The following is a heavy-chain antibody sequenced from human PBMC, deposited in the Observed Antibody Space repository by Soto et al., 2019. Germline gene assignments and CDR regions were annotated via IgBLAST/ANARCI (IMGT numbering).Heavy chain of an antibody. D-gene: IGHD3-3*01. CDR2: IIPIFGTA. J-gene: IGHJ4*01. CDR1: GGTFSRYA. V-gene: IGHV1-69*13. Sequence: GASVKVSCKASGGTFSRYAISWVRQAPGQGLEWMGGIIPIFGTANYAQKFQGRVTITADESTSTAYMELSSLRSEDTAVYYCASGFRKYGFFFYGLGYRGQATLFPVTS. CDR3: ASGFRKYGFFFYGLGY.